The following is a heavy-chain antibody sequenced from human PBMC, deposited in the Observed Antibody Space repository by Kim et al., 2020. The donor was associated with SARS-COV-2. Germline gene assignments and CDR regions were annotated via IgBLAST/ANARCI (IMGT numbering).Heavy chain of an antibody. Sequence: SETLSLTCTVSGGSISSYYWSWIRQPPGKGLEWIGYIYYSGSTNYNPSLKSRVTISVDTSKNQFSLKLSSVTSADTAVYYCARDYYDSSGYFLGGYWGQG. V-gene: IGHV4-59*08. CDR1: GGSISSYY. J-gene: IGHJ4*02. CDR2: IYYSGST. CDR3: ARDYYDSSGYFLGGY. D-gene: IGHD3-22*01.